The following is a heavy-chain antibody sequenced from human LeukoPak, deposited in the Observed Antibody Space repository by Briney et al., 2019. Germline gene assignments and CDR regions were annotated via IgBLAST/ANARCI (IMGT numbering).Heavy chain of an antibody. D-gene: IGHD6-19*01. J-gene: IGHJ4*02. Sequence: SETLSLTCAVYGGSFSGYYWSWIRQPPGKGLEWIGEINHSGSTNYNPSLKSRVTISVDTSKNQFSLKLSSVTAADTAAYYCARDSSPYSSGWRTFDYWGQGTLVTVSS. CDR2: INHSGST. V-gene: IGHV4-34*01. CDR3: ARDSSPYSSGWRTFDY. CDR1: GGSFSGYY.